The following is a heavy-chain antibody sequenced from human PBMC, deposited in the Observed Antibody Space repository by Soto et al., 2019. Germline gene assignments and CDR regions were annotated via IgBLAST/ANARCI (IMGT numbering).Heavy chain of an antibody. V-gene: IGHV3-30*18. CDR3: AKDLRSKSITIFGVVIIGGVDY. CDR1: GFTFSSYG. Sequence: SLRLSCAASGFTFSSYGMHWVRQAPGKGLEWVAVISYDGSNKYYADSVKGRFTISRDNSKNTLYLQMNSLRAEDTAVYYCAKDLRSKSITIFGVVIIGGVDYWGQGTLVTVSS. D-gene: IGHD3-3*01. J-gene: IGHJ4*02. CDR2: ISYDGSNK.